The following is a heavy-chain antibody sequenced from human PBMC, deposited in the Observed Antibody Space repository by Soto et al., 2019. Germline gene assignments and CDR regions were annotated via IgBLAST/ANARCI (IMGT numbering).Heavy chain of an antibody. V-gene: IGHV3-33*01. D-gene: IGHD4-17*01. CDR2: IWYDGSNK. CDR1: GFTFSSYG. CDR3: ARDESPTVTFQDAFDI. J-gene: IGHJ3*02. Sequence: QVQLVDSGGGVVQPGRSLRLSCAASGFTFSSYGMHWVRQAPGKGLEWVAVIWYDGSNKYYADSVKGRFTISRDNSKNTLHLQMNSLRAEDTAVYYCARDESPTVTFQDAFDIWGQGTMVTVSS.